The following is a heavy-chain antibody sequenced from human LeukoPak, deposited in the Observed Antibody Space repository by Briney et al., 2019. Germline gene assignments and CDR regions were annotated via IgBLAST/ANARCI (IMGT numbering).Heavy chain of an antibody. V-gene: IGHV3-23*01. CDR2: ISGSGGST. J-gene: IGHJ4*02. CDR1: GFTLSSYG. D-gene: IGHD3-10*01. CDR3: AKDCLLYYYGSVTLDY. Sequence: GGTLRLSCAASGFTLSSYGMSWVRQAPGKGLEWVSAISGSGGSTYYADSVKGRFTISRDNSKNTLYLQMNSLRAEDTAVYYCAKDCLLYYYGSVTLDYWGQGTLVTVSS.